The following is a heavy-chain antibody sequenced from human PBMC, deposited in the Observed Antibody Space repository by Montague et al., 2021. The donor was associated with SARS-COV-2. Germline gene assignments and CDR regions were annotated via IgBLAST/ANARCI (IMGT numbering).Heavy chain of an antibody. CDR1: GDSVSSNTAA. Sequence: CAISGDSVSSNTAAWNWIRQSPSRGLEWLGRTYYRSKWYYDYAVSVKSRKTISPDTSKNQFSLQLSSVTPGDRAVYYCARDPRYSLSWSFDYWGQGTLVTVSS. V-gene: IGHV6-1*01. J-gene: IGHJ4*02. D-gene: IGHD6-13*01. CDR3: ARDPRYSLSWSFDY. CDR2: TYYRSKWYY.